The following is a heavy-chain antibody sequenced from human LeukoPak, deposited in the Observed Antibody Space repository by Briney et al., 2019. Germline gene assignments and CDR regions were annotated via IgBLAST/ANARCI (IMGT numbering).Heavy chain of an antibody. CDR2: MYTGGGR. J-gene: IGHJ4*02. CDR1: GFSVSNYY. V-gene: IGHV3-66*01. CDR3: TRGQSYCGADCYSD. Sequence: GGSLRLSCAASGFSVSNYYMSWVRQPPGKGLEWISVMYTGGGRYYGDSVKGRFTISRDNSKNTVFLQMNSLRVEDTALYYCTRGQSYCGADCYSDWGQGTLVTVSS. D-gene: IGHD2-21*02.